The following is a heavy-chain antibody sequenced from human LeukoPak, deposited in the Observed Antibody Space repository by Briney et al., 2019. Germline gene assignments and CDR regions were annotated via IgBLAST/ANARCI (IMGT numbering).Heavy chain of an antibody. Sequence: ASVKVSCKASGYTFTSYAMHWVRQAPGQRLXXMGWINAGNGNTKYSQKFQGRVTITRDTSASTAYMELSSLRSEDTAVYYCARARYPGRYFDYWGQGTLVTVSS. CDR1: GYTFTSYA. CDR3: ARARYPGRYFDY. CDR2: INAGNGNT. J-gene: IGHJ4*02. D-gene: IGHD1-14*01. V-gene: IGHV1-3*01.